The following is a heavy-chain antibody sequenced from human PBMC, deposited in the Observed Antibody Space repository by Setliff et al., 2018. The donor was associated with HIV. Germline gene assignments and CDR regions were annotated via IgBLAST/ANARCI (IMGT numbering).Heavy chain of an antibody. CDR2: ISAYSDNA. J-gene: IGHJ5*02. D-gene: IGHD3-22*01. CDR3: ARDRCDSVKCYLYNWFDP. CDR1: GYSFTSYG. V-gene: IGHV1-18*01. Sequence: WASVKVSCKTSGYSFTSYGISWVRQAPGQGLEWVGWISAYSDNANYAQKLRGRVTMTTETSTSTAYMELRSLRSEDTAVYYCARDRCDSVKCYLYNWFDPWGQGTLVTVS.